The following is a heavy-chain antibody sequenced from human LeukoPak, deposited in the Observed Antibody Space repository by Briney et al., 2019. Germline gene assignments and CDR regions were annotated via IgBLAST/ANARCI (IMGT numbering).Heavy chain of an antibody. V-gene: IGHV4-59*01. Sequence: SETLSLTCTVSGGSISSYYWSWIRQPPGKGLEWIGYIYYSGSTNYNPSLKSRVTISVDTSKNQFSLKLSSVTAADTAVYYCARGSYSSGFDYWGQGTLVTVS. J-gene: IGHJ4*02. CDR3: ARGSYSSGFDY. D-gene: IGHD6-19*01. CDR1: GGSISSYY. CDR2: IYYSGST.